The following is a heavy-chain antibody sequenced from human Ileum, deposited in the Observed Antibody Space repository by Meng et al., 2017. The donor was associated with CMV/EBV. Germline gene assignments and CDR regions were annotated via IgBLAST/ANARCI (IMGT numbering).Heavy chain of an antibody. CDR2: TYYRSKWYN. D-gene: IGHD3-22*01. J-gene: IGHJ4*02. Sequence: QALPQQSGQGLVKPSVTRSLTRAISGDSVSSNSVTWNWIRQSPSRGLEWLGRTYYRSKWYNDYAVSVKSRITINPDTSKNQFSLQLNSMTPEDTAVYYCTRAYYYDSSGYYDYWGQGTLVTVSS. CDR1: GDSVSSNSVT. CDR3: TRAYYYDSSGYYDY. V-gene: IGHV6-1*02.